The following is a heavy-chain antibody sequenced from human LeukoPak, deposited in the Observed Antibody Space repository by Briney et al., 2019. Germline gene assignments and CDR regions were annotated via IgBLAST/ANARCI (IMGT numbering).Heavy chain of an antibody. CDR3: AKERAGYTNPYYFDY. CDR2: ISGSGANT. J-gene: IGHJ4*02. Sequence: GGSLRLSCAASGFTFSTYAMSWVRQAPGKGLEWVSTISGSGANTYYADSVRGRLTISRDNSKSTLYLHMNSLRAEDTAVYHCAKERAGYTNPYYFDYWGQGTLVTVSS. CDR1: GFTFSTYA. V-gene: IGHV3-23*01. D-gene: IGHD3-16*02.